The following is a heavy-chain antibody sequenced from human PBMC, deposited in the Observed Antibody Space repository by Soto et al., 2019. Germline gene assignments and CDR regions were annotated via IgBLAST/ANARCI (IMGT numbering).Heavy chain of an antibody. CDR2: ISGSGGST. D-gene: IGHD6-19*01. CDR1: GFTFSSYA. Sequence: EAQLLESGGGLVQPGGSLRLSCAASGFTFSSYAMSWVRQAPGKGLEWVSAISGSGGSTYYADSVKGRFTISRDNSKNTLYLQMNSLRAEDTAVYYCAKARQWRQYYYYMDVWGKGTTVTVSS. J-gene: IGHJ6*03. CDR3: AKARQWRQYYYYMDV. V-gene: IGHV3-23*01.